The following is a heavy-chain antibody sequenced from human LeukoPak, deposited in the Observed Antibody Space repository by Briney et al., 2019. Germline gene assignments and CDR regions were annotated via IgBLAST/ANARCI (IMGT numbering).Heavy chain of an antibody. Sequence: GGSLRLSCAASGITVSSNYMSWVRQAPGKGLEWVSVIYNNGNTYYADSVKGRFTISRDNSKNTLYLQMNSLRAEDTAVYYCAREVTGGNPFDYWGQGTLVTVSS. J-gene: IGHJ4*02. CDR3: AREVTGGNPFDY. CDR2: IYNNGNT. CDR1: GITVSSNY. D-gene: IGHD4-23*01. V-gene: IGHV3-53*01.